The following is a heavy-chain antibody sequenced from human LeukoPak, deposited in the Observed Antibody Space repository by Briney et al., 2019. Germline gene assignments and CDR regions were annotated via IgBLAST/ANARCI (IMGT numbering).Heavy chain of an antibody. CDR2: ISYDGSNK. Sequence: GGSLRLSCAASGFTFSSYAMHWVRQAPGKGLEWVAVISYDGSNKYYADSVKGRFTISRDNSKNTLYLQMNSLRAEDTAVYYCARDPSFSYAYSGSPPGDYWGQGTLVTVSS. CDR3: ARDPSFSYAYSGSPPGDY. J-gene: IGHJ4*02. V-gene: IGHV3-30-3*01. D-gene: IGHD1-26*01. CDR1: GFTFSSYA.